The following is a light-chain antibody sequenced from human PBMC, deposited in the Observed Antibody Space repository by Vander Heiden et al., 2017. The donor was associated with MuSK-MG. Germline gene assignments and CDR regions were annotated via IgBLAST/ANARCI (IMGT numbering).Light chain of an antibody. CDR3: QQHNSYPPFT. CDR1: QGISSY. V-gene: IGKV1-9*01. CDR2: AAS. Sequence: DIQLTQSPSFLSASVGDRVTITCRASQGISSYLAWYQQKPGKAPKLLIYAASSLQRGVPSRLSGSGSGTEFTLTISSRQQEDFATYYCQQHNSYPPFTFGGGTKVEIK. J-gene: IGKJ4*01.